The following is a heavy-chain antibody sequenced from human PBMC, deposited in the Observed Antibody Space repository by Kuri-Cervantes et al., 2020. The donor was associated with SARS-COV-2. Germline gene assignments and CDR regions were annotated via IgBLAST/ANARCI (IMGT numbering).Heavy chain of an antibody. V-gene: IGHV3-49*03. J-gene: IGHJ4*02. D-gene: IGHD2-8*01. CDR3: ARDFQYCTNGVCYTGNMDY. Sequence: GGSLRLSCTASGFTFGDYAMSWFRQAPGKGLEWVGFIRSKAYGGTTEYAASVKGRFTISRDDSKSIAYLQMNSLKTEDTAVYYCARDFQYCTNGVCYTGNMDYWGQGTLVTVSS. CDR1: GFTFGDYA. CDR2: IRSKAYGGTT.